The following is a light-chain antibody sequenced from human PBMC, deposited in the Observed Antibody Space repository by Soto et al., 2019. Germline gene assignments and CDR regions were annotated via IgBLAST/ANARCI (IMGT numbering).Light chain of an antibody. CDR2: EVS. V-gene: IGLV2-8*01. J-gene: IGLJ2*01. Sequence: QSAPTQPPSASGSRGQSATISCTGTSSDVGGYNYVSWYQQYPGKAPKLMIYEVSKRPSGVPGRFSGSKSGNTASLTVSGLQAEDEADYYCSSYAGSSTWVFGGGTQLTVL. CDR3: SSYAGSSTWV. CDR1: SSDVGGYNY.